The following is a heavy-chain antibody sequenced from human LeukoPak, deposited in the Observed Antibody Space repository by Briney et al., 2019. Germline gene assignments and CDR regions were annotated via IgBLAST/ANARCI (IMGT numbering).Heavy chain of an antibody. Sequence: SQTLSLTFAISGDSVSSSTTGWNWIRQSPSRGLEWLGRTYYRSKWYNHYAPSVKSRITVNPDTSKNQFSLHLNSATPEDTAVYYCVRGGGAFDIWGQGTMVTVSS. J-gene: IGHJ3*02. V-gene: IGHV6-1*01. CDR3: VRGGGAFDI. CDR1: GDSVSSSTTG. CDR2: TYYRSKWYN.